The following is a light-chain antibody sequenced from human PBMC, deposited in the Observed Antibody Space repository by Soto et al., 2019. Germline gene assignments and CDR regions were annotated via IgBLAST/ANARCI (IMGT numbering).Light chain of an antibody. CDR1: SSNIGAGYD. CDR3: QSYDSSLRVV. V-gene: IGLV1-40*01. J-gene: IGLJ2*01. CDR2: GNS. Sequence: QAVVTQPPSVSGAPGQRVTISCTGSSSNIGAGYDVHWYQQLPGTAPKLLIYGNSNRPSGVPDRFSGSKSGTSASLAITGLQAEDEADYYCQSYDSSLRVVFGGGTKLNVL.